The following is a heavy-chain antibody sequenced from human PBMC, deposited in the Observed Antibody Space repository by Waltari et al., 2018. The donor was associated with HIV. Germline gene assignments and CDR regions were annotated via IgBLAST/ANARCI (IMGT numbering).Heavy chain of an antibody. CDR1: GGSINSGSYY. V-gene: IGHV4-61*02. D-gene: IGHD5-18*01. J-gene: IGHJ6*02. CDR2: NYTSGSN. Sequence: QLQESCPGLVKPSQTLSLTCSVSGGSINSGSYYWSWIRQPAGKGLEWIGRNYTSGSNKDIPSFKSRITIAADKATTQSSAGRSTVTAATTEMYDCARDRVQVWSDLSKLNHSASRVVWGQGSTVTVS. CDR3: ARDRVQVWSDLSKLNHSASRVV.